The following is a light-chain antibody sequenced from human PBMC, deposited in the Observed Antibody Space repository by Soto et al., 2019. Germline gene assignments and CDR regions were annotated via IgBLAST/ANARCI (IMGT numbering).Light chain of an antibody. Sequence: EIVLKQSPGTLYLSPGERANLSCRASQSVSRSYLAWYQQKPGQAPRLLIYGASSRATGIPDRFSGSGSGTDFTLTISRLEPEDFAVYYCQQYGSSPPITFGQGTRLEIK. CDR3: QQYGSSPPIT. CDR1: QSVSRSY. V-gene: IGKV3-20*01. J-gene: IGKJ5*01. CDR2: GAS.